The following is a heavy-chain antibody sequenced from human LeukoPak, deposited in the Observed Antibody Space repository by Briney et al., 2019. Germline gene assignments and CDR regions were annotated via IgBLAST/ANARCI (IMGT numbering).Heavy chain of an antibody. CDR2: ISSSGSTI. Sequence: GGSLRLSCAASGFTFSSYEMNWVRQAPGKGLEWVSYISSSGSTIYYADSVKGRFTVSRDNAKNSLYLQMNSLRAEDTAVYYCARDQVVTMVRGVSMVDYWGQGTLVTVFS. D-gene: IGHD3-10*01. V-gene: IGHV3-48*03. CDR1: GFTFSSYE. CDR3: ARDQVVTMVRGVSMVDY. J-gene: IGHJ4*02.